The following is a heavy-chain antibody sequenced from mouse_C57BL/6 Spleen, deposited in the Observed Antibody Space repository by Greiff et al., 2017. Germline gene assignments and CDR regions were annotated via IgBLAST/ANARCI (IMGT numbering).Heavy chain of an antibody. D-gene: IGHD2-13*01. CDR2: IDPEDGDT. Sequence: EVQLQQSGAELVRPGASVKLSCTASGFNINDYYMHWVKQRPEQGLEWIARIDPEDGDTEYAPKFQGKAIMTADTSSNTAYLQLSSLTSEDTAVYYCTPPMTSSMDYWGQGTSVTVSS. CDR3: TPPMTSSMDY. CDR1: GFNINDYY. V-gene: IGHV14-1*01. J-gene: IGHJ4*01.